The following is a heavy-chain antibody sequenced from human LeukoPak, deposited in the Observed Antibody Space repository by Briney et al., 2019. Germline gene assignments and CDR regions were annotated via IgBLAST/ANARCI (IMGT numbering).Heavy chain of an antibody. Sequence: GRSLRLSCAASGFTFSSYGMHWVRQAPGKGLEWVAVIWYDGSNKYYADSVKGRFTISRDNSKNTLYLQMNSLRAEDTAVYYCAREGYCSGGSCYYGFDYWGQGTLVTVSS. CDR1: GFTFSSYG. CDR2: IWYDGSNK. CDR3: AREGYCSGGSCYYGFDY. J-gene: IGHJ4*02. D-gene: IGHD2-15*01. V-gene: IGHV3-33*01.